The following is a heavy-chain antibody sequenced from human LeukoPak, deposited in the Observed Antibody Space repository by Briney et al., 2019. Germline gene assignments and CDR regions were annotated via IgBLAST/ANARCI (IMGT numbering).Heavy chain of an antibody. V-gene: IGHV3-73*01. CDR3: ARLTMVRGLIVYFDY. D-gene: IGHD3-10*01. CDR1: GSTLGDSR. CDR2: IRRKARSYAT. Sequence: GGSRRPSCAVFGSTLGDSRIHWVRRLSGKGLEGVGRIRRKARSYATAYAASVEGRFTISRDDSKNTAYLLMNSLKTEDTAVYYCARLTMVRGLIVYFDYWGQGTLVTVSS. J-gene: IGHJ4*02.